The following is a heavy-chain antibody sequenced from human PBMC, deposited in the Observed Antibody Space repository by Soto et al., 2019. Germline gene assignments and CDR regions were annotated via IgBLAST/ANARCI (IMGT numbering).Heavy chain of an antibody. CDR1: GFSLSNAGLG. J-gene: IGHJ5*02. Sequence: QVTVKESGPVLVQPTETLTLTCTVSGFSLSNAGLGVSWIRQPPGKALEWLAHIFSNDEKYYSTSLKSRLTISKVTSKSQVVLTMTNMDPVDTATYYCASTYSTSWYWFDPWGQGTLVTVSS. D-gene: IGHD6-13*01. V-gene: IGHV2-26*04. CDR3: ASTYSTSWYWFDP. CDR2: IFSNDEK.